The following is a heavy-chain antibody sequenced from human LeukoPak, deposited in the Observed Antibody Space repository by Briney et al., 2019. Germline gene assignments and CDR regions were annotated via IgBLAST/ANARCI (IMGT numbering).Heavy chain of an antibody. CDR1: GFTFGSYG. CDR3: ARRAFYMDV. Sequence: PGGSLRLSCAASGFTFGSYGMHWVRQAPGKGLEWVAFIRYAGSSKQYADSVNGRFTISRDNSKNTVSLQMNNLRPEDTAVYYCARRAFYMDVWGEGTTVTVSS. J-gene: IGHJ6*04. V-gene: IGHV3-30*02. D-gene: IGHD2/OR15-2a*01. CDR2: IRYAGSSK.